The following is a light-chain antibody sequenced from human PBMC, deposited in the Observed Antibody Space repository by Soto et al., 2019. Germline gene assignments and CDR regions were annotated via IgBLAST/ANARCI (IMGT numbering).Light chain of an antibody. V-gene: IGLV1-44*01. CDR1: SSNIGSNT. CDR3: AAWDDSLNGVV. Sequence: QSVLTQPPSASGTPGQRVTISCSVSSSNIGSNTVNWYQQLPGTAPKLLIYNNNQRPSGVPVRFSGSKFGTSAYLAISGLQSEDEDDYYCAAWDDSLNGVVFGGGTKVTVL. J-gene: IGLJ2*01. CDR2: NNN.